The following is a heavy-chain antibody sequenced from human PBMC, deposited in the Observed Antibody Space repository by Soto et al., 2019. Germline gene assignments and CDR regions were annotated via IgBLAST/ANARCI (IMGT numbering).Heavy chain of an antibody. CDR1: GFTFSSYD. V-gene: IGHV3-13*01. CDR2: IGTAGDT. J-gene: IGHJ6*02. CDR3: ARATPRPGSGNGMDV. D-gene: IGHD3-10*01. Sequence: PVGSLRLSCAASGFTFSSYDMHWVRQATGKGLEWVSAIGTAGDTYYPGSVKGRFTISRENAKNSLYLQMNSLRAGDTAVYYCARATPRPGSGNGMDVWGQGTTVTVSS.